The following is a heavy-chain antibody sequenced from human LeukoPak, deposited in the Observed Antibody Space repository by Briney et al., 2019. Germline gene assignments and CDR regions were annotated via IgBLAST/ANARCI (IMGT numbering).Heavy chain of an antibody. D-gene: IGHD5-24*01. J-gene: IGHJ4*02. V-gene: IGHV4/OR15-8*01. Sequence: PSETLSLTCVVSGDSINTLKWWTWVRQSPGKGLEWIGEIYHGGTSSYNPSLQSRVTMSLDKSKNQFSLKLNSVTAADTAVYYCARHAVEGKWLQFYYFNYWGQGSLVTVSS. CDR3: ARHAVEGKWLQFYYFNY. CDR1: GDSINTLKW. CDR2: IYHGGTS.